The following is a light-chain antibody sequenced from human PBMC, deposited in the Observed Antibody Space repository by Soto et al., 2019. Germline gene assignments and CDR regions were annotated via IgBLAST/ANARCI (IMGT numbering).Light chain of an antibody. CDR3: QQYNTLPRT. Sequence: ETVMTQSPATLSVSPGEGATLSCRASQSVSSNLVWYQHRPGQAPRLLIYGASTRATDIPARFSGSGSGTEFTPTISSLQSEDYAVYYCQQYNTLPRTFGGGTKVDIK. V-gene: IGKV3-15*01. CDR1: QSVSSN. CDR2: GAS. J-gene: IGKJ4*01.